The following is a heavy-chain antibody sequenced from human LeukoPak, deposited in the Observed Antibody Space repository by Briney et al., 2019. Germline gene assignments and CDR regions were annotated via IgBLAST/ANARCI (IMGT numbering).Heavy chain of an antibody. CDR3: AREPQASITIFGVVIRNYYYYGMDV. CDR2: IIPIFGTA. J-gene: IGHJ6*02. V-gene: IGHV1-69*13. D-gene: IGHD3-3*01. CDR1: GGTFISYA. Sequence: SVKVSCKASGGTFISYAISWVRQAPGQGLEWMGGIIPIFGTANYAQKFQGRVTITADESTSTAYMELSSLRSEGTAVYYCAREPQASITIFGVVIRNYYYYGMDVWGQGTTVTVSS.